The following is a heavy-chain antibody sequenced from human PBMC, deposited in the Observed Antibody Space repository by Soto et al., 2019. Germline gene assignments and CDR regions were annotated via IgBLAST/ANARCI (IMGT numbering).Heavy chain of an antibody. J-gene: IGHJ4*01. CDR3: AKIRSTNSGATDY. Sequence: GGSLRLSCAASGFIFSSYAMSWVRQAPGKGLEWVSAITGSGGTYYADSVKGRFTISRDNSKNTLYLQMNSLRAEDTAVYYCAKIRSTNSGATDYWGQGTLVTVSS. CDR2: ITGSGGT. V-gene: IGHV3-23*01. D-gene: IGHD6-19*01. CDR1: GFIFSSYA.